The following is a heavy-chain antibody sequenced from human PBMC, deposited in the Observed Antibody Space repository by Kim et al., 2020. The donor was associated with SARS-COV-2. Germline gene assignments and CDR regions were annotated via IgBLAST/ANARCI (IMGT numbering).Heavy chain of an antibody. J-gene: IGHJ4*02. CDR3: AREGGIKWGYCSGGSCYSVY. V-gene: IGHV4-61*02. CDR2: IYTSGST. CDR1: GGSISSGSYY. D-gene: IGHD2-15*01. Sequence: SETLSLTCTVSGGSISSGSYYWSWIRQPAGKGLEWIGRIYTSGSTNYNPSLKSRVTISVDTSKNQFSLKLSSVTAADTAVYYCAREGGIKWGYCSGGSCYSVYWGQGTLVTVSS.